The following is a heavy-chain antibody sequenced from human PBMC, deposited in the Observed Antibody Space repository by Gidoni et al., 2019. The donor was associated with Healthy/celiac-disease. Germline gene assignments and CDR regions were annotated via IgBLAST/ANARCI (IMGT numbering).Heavy chain of an antibody. D-gene: IGHD3-3*01. CDR1: GSTFTSYG. CDR2: NSPYNGNT. V-gene: IGHV1-18*01. CDR3: ARAIITIFGVVTRRYYFDY. Sequence: HVQLVQSGAEGKTPGTSVKASCKASGSTFTSYGISCVRQAPGQGRAWMGWNSPYNGNTNYAKKLQGRVTMTTDTTTSTAYMELRSLRSDDTAVYYCARAIITIFGVVTRRYYFDYWGQGTLVTVSS. J-gene: IGHJ4*02.